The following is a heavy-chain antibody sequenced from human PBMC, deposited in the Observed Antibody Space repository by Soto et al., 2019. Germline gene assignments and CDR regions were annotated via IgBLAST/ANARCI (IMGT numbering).Heavy chain of an antibody. J-gene: IGHJ5*02. V-gene: IGHV4-38-2*02. CDR1: GYSISRGYH. CDR2: IHYSGST. Sequence: SETLSLTCTVSGYSISRGYHWGWIRQPPGKGLEWIGTIHYSGSTYYNPSLKSRVTISVDTSKNQFSLKLTSVTAADTAVYSCVGVERIAVPWLDLWGQGTLVTVSS. CDR3: VGVERIAVPWLDL. D-gene: IGHD6-19*01.